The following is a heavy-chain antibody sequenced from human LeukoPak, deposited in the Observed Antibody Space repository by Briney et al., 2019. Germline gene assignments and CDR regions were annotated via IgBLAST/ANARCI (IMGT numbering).Heavy chain of an antibody. Sequence: GGSLRLSCAASGFSFSSYGMHCVRQAPGKGLEWVGRIKSKTDGGTTDYAAPVKGRFTISRDDSKNTLYLQMNSLKTEDTAVYYCTTGAPRAYSGSYSNCWGQGTLVTVSS. CDR2: IKSKTDGGTT. J-gene: IGHJ4*02. CDR3: TTGAPRAYSGSYSNC. V-gene: IGHV3-15*01. D-gene: IGHD1-26*01. CDR1: GFSFSSYG.